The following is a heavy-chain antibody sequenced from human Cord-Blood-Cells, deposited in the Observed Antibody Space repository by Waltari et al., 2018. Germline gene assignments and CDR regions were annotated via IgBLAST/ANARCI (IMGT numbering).Heavy chain of an antibody. V-gene: IGHV1-2*02. D-gene: IGHD6-6*01. CDR1: GYTFTSYY. CDR2: INPNSGGT. Sequence: QVQLVQSGAEVKKPGASVQVSCKASGYTFTSYYMHWVRNAPGQGLEWMGWINPNSGGTNYAQKFQGRVTMTRDTSISTAYMELSRLRSDDTAVYYCARAGAYSSSSWFDPWGQGTLVTVSS. CDR3: ARAGAYSSSSWFDP. J-gene: IGHJ5*02.